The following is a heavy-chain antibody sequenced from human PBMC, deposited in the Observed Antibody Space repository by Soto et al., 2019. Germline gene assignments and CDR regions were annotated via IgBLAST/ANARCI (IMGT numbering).Heavy chain of an antibody. CDR3: ARAIETAMDPCDY. Sequence: SLRLSCAASGFSFTTYAMHWVRQAPGKGLEWVAVISDDGSIKYYADSVKGRFTISRDNSKNTFYLQMNSLRGGDTALYYCARAIETAMDPCDYWGQGALVTVSS. CDR1: GFSFTTYA. CDR2: ISDDGSIK. V-gene: IGHV3-30-3*01. J-gene: IGHJ4*02. D-gene: IGHD5-18*01.